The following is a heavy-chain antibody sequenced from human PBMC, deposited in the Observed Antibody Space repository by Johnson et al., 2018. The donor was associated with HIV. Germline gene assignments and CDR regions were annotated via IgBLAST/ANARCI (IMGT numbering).Heavy chain of an antibody. CDR3: ARVYSSSSAHAFDI. D-gene: IGHD6-6*01. V-gene: IGHV3-30*04. CDR1: GFTFSSYA. Sequence: VQLVESGGGVVQPGRSLRLSCAASGFTFSSYAMHWVRQAPGKGLEWVAVISYDGSNKYYADSVKGRVTISRDNSKNTLYLQMNSLRAEDTAVYYCARVYSSSSAHAFDIWDQGTMVTVSS. CDR2: ISYDGSNK. J-gene: IGHJ3*02.